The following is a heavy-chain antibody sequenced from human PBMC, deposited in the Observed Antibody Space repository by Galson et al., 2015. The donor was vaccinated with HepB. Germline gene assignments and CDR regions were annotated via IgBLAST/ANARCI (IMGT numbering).Heavy chain of an antibody. CDR3: ARGAGRYCSSTSCRTWFDP. CDR2: INPSGGST. CDR1: GYTFTSYY. J-gene: IGHJ5*02. D-gene: IGHD2-2*01. Sequence: SVKVSCKASGYTFTSYYMHWVRQAPGQGLEWMGIINPSGGSTSYAQKFQGRVTMTRDTSTSTVYMELSSLRSEDTAVYYCARGAGRYCSSTSCRTWFDPWGQGTLVTVSS. V-gene: IGHV1-46*03.